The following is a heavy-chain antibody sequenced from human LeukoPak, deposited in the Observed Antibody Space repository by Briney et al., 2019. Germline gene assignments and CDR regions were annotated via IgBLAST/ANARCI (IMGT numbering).Heavy chain of an antibody. Sequence: GASVKVSCKASGYTFTGYYMHWVRQAPGQGLEWMGWINPNSGGTNYAQKFQGRVTMTRDTSISTAYMELSRLRSDDTAVYYCAREDMIVVVIPGWFDPWGQGTLVTVSS. V-gene: IGHV1-2*02. D-gene: IGHD3-22*01. J-gene: IGHJ5*02. CDR1: GYTFTGYY. CDR3: AREDMIVVVIPGWFDP. CDR2: INPNSGGT.